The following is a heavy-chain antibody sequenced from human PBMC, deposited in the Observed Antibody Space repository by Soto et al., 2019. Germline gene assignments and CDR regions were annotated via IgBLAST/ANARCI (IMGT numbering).Heavy chain of an antibody. CDR1: GGSFNDDY. CDR3: ARDYPSWDYYYGMDV. CDR2: INDSGST. D-gene: IGHD3-10*01. V-gene: IGHV4-34*01. J-gene: IGHJ6*02. Sequence: SETLSLTCAVEGGSFNDDYWSWIRQSPGKGLEWIGEINDSGSTKYNPSLKSRVTISVDTSKNQFSLKLSSVTAADTAVYYCARDYPSWDYYYGMDVWGQGTTVTVSS.